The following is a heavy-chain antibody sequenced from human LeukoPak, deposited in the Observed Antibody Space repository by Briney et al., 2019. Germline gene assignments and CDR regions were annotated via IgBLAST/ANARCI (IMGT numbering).Heavy chain of an antibody. Sequence: PGESLQISCKGSGYSFTSYWIGWVRQMPGKGLEWMGIIYPGDSDTRYSPSFQGQVTISADKSISTAYLQWSSLKASDTAMYYCARGVVVPAAKSRRYNWFDPWGRGTLVTVSS. CDR3: ARGVVVPAAKSRRYNWFDP. D-gene: IGHD2-2*01. CDR2: IYPGDSDT. CDR1: GYSFTSYW. V-gene: IGHV5-51*01. J-gene: IGHJ5*02.